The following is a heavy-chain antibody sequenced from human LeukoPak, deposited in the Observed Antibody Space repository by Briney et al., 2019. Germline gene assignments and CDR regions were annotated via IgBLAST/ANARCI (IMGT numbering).Heavy chain of an antibody. CDR3: AKDRVVGTTRDFDY. CDR1: GFIFSSYA. Sequence: PGGSLRLSCAASGFIFSSYAMHCVRQAAGKGLGWVAIISYDGSNKYYADSVKGRSITSRDNSKNTLFLQMNSLRAEDTAVYYCAKDRVVGTTRDFDYGGRGTLVTVSS. J-gene: IGHJ4*02. V-gene: IGHV3-30*04. D-gene: IGHD1-26*01. CDR2: ISYDGSNK.